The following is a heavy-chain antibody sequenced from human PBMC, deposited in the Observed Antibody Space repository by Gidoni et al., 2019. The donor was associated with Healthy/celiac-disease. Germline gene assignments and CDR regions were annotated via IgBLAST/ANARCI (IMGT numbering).Heavy chain of an antibody. CDR3: ARDRISSWFDP. CDR2: IYYSGST. J-gene: IGHJ5*02. CDR1: GGSISSYY. V-gene: IGHV4-59*01. Sequence: QVQLQESGPGLVKPSETLSLTCTVSGGSISSYYWSWIRQTPGKGLEWIGYIYYSGSTNYNPSLKSRVTISVDTSKNQFSLKLSSVTAADTAVYYCARDRISSWFDPWGQGTLVTVSS. D-gene: IGHD2-2*01.